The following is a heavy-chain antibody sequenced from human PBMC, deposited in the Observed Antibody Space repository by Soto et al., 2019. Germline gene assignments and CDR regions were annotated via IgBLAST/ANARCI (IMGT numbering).Heavy chain of an antibody. Sequence: SVKVSCKASGGTFSSYTISWVRQAPGQGLEWMGRIIPILGIANYAQKFQGRVTITADKSTSTAYMELSSLRSEDTAVYYCARDVFGYDSSGYYQHYGYWGQG. D-gene: IGHD3-22*01. CDR3: ARDVFGYDSSGYYQHYGY. J-gene: IGHJ4*02. CDR1: GGTFSSYT. CDR2: IIPILGIA. V-gene: IGHV1-69*04.